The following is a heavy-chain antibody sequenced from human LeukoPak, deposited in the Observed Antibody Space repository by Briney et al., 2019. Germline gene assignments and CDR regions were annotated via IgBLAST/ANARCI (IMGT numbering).Heavy chain of an antibody. D-gene: IGHD2-8*01. CDR2: IYHSGST. V-gene: IGHV4-38-2*02. CDR3: ARERLGYCTNGVCYQGYFGY. Sequence: SETLSLTCTVSGCSISSGYYWGWIRQPPGKGLEWIGSIYHSGSTYYNPSLKSRVTISVDTSKNQFSLKLSSVTAADTAVYYCARERLGYCTNGVCYQGYFGYWGQGTLVTVSS. CDR1: GCSISSGYY. J-gene: IGHJ4*02.